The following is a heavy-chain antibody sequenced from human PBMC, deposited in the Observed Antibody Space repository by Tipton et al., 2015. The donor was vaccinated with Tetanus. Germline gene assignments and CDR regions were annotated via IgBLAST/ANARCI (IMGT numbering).Heavy chain of an antibody. CDR3: ARARDIVATIFDY. J-gene: IGHJ4*02. Sequence: QVQLVQSGAEVKKPGSSVKVSCKASGGTFSSYAISWVRQAPGQGLAWMGGIIPIFGTANYAQKFQGRVTITADKSTSTAYMELRSLRSDDTAVYYCARARDIVATIFDYWGQGTLVTVSS. CDR2: IIPIFGTA. V-gene: IGHV1-69*06. D-gene: IGHD5-12*01. CDR1: GGTFSSYA.